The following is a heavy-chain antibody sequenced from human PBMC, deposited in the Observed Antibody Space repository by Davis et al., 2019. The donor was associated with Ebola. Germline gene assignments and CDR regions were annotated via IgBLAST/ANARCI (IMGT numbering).Heavy chain of an antibody. Sequence: GESLKISCAASGFTFSNYAMTWVRQAPGWGLEWVSSVSGDGGSTYYADSVKGRFTISRDNSKNTLYLQMNSLRAEDTAVYYCARDPLTMVRGVIPTGYFDLWGRGTLVTVSS. CDR3: ARDPLTMVRGVIPTGYFDL. V-gene: IGHV3-23*01. CDR2: VSGDGGST. CDR1: GFTFSNYA. J-gene: IGHJ2*01. D-gene: IGHD3-10*01.